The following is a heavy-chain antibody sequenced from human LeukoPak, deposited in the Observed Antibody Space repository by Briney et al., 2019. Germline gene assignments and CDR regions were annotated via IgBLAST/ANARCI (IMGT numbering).Heavy chain of an antibody. CDR3: ARITTNGYFEY. D-gene: IGHD1-1*01. V-gene: IGHV3-7*01. Sequence: GGSLRLSCAASGFTFSSFWMGWVRQAPGKGLEWVASIKYDESEKHHVDSVKGRFTISRDNAKDSLYLQMNSLRAEDTAVYFCARITTNGYFEYWGQGTLVTVSS. CDR1: GFTFSSFW. CDR2: IKYDESEK. J-gene: IGHJ4*02.